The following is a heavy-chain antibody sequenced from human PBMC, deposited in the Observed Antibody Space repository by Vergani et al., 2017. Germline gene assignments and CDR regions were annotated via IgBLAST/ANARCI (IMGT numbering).Heavy chain of an antibody. J-gene: IGHJ4*02. CDR1: GYTFTSYA. Sequence: QVQLVQSGAEVKKPGASVKVSCKASGYTFTSYAMHWVRQAPGQRLEWMGWINAGNGNTKYSQKFQGSVTITRDTSESTAYMELSSLRSEDTAVYYCARLCTTGTDVGYWGQGTLVTVSS. V-gene: IGHV1-3*01. CDR3: ARLCTTGTDVGY. CDR2: INAGNGNT. D-gene: IGHD1-1*01.